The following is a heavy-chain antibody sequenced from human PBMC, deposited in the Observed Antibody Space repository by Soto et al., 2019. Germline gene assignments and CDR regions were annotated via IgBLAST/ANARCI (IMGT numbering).Heavy chain of an antibody. CDR2: ISAYNGNT. CDR3: ARDSEGEYSSSPNFHY. J-gene: IGHJ4*02. Sequence: QVQLVQSGAEVKKPGASVKVSCKASGYTFTSYGISWVRQAPGQGLEWMGWISAYNGNTNYAQKLQGRVTMTTDTXTXXAYMELRSLRSDDTAVYYCARDSEGEYSSSPNFHYWGQGTLVTVSS. D-gene: IGHD6-6*01. V-gene: IGHV1-18*01. CDR1: GYTFTSYG.